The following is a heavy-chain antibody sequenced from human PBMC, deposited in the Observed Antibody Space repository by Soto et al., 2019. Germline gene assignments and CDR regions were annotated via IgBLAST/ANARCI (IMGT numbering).Heavy chain of an antibody. CDR1: GFTFSSYA. J-gene: IGHJ5*02. CDR2: ISGSGGST. Sequence: EVQLLESGGGLVQPGGSLRLSCAASGFTFSSYAMSWVRQAPGKGLEWVSAISGSGGSTYYADSVKGRFTISRDNSKKSLYLQMNSLRAEDTAVYYCAKEDYYGSGSYYKRDWFDPWGQGTLVTVSS. V-gene: IGHV3-23*01. D-gene: IGHD3-10*01. CDR3: AKEDYYGSGSYYKRDWFDP.